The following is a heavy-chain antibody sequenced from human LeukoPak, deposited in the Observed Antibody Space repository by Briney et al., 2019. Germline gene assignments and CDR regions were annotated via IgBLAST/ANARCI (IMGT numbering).Heavy chain of an antibody. CDR2: ISAYNGNT. CDR1: GYTFTSYG. CDR3: ARDRLLWFGELLYTFHYYYYYMDV. J-gene: IGHJ6*03. Sequence: ASVKVSCKASGYTFTSYGISWVRQAPGQGLEWMGWISAYNGNTNYAQKLRGRVTMTIDTSTSTAYMELRSLRSDDTAVYYCARDRLLWFGELLYTFHYYYYYMDVWGKGTTVTVSS. D-gene: IGHD3-10*01. V-gene: IGHV1-18*01.